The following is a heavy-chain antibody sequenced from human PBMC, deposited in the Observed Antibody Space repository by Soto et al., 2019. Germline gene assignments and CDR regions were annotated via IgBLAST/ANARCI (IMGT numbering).Heavy chain of an antibody. Sequence: HPGGSLKISCAASGFTFSSYGMHWVRQAPGKGLEWVAVISYDGSNKYYADSVKGRFTISRDNSKNTLYLQMNSLRAEDTAVYYCAKPQQWLVLAPSYFDYWGQGTLVTVSS. CDR2: ISYDGSNK. J-gene: IGHJ4*02. D-gene: IGHD6-19*01. CDR3: AKPQQWLVLAPSYFDY. CDR1: GFTFSSYG. V-gene: IGHV3-30*18.